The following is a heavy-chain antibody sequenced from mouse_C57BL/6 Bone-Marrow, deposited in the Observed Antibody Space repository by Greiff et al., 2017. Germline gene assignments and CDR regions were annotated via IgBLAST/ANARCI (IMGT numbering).Heavy chain of an antibody. J-gene: IGHJ2*01. CDR2: TNPNNGGT. CDR1: GYTFTDYY. V-gene: IGHV1-26*01. D-gene: IGHD1-1*01. CDR3: ARWAYYYGRDY. Sequence: VPLQQSGPELVKPGASVKISCKASGYTFTDYYMNWVKQSHVKSLEWIGDTNPNNGGTRYNQKFKGKATLTVDKSSSTAYMELRLLPSDDSAVYSWARWAYYYGRDYWGQGTTLTVSS.